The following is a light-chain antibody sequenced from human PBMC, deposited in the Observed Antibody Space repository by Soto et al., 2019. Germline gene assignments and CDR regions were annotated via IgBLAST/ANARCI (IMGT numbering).Light chain of an antibody. CDR2: DAS. CDR1: QSINSY. CDR3: QQSYDTPFT. V-gene: IGKV1-39*01. J-gene: IGKJ3*01. Sequence: DIQMTQSPSSLSASEGDRVTITCRASQSINSYLNWYQQKSGKAPKLLIYDASSLQSGVQSRFSGSGSETEFTLTITNLQPDDFATYYCQQSYDTPFTFGPGTKVDVK.